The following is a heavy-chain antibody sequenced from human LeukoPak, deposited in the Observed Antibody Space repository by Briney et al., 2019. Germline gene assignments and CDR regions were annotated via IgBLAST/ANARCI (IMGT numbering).Heavy chain of an antibody. D-gene: IGHD4-17*01. J-gene: IGHJ4*02. V-gene: IGHV3-53*01. CDR2: FYIGGST. Sequence: PGGSLRLSCAASGFTVSNNYMNWVRQAPGKGLEWVSVFYIGGSTYYADSVKGRFTISTDNSKNTLYLQMNSLRAEDTAVYYCARARGDYHYFDYWGQGTLVTVSS. CDR3: ARARGDYHYFDY. CDR1: GFTVSNNY.